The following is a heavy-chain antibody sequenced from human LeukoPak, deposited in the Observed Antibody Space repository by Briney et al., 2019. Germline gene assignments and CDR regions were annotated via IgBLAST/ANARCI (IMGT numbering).Heavy chain of an antibody. CDR1: GFTFSSYA. J-gene: IGHJ5*02. Sequence: GGSLRLSCAASGFTFSSYAMHWVRQAPGKGLEWVAVISYDGSNKYYADSVKGRFTISRDNSKNTLYLQMNSLRAEDTAAYYCARPIAAVVGNWFDPWGQGTLVTVSS. D-gene: IGHD6-13*01. V-gene: IGHV3-30-3*01. CDR3: ARPIAAVVGNWFDP. CDR2: ISYDGSNK.